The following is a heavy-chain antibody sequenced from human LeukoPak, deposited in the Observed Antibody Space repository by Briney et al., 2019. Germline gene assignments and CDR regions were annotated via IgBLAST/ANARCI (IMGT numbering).Heavy chain of an antibody. Sequence: SGTLSLTCAVSGGSISSSNWWSWVRQPPGKGLEWIGEIYHSGSTNYNPSLKGRVTISVDKSKNQFSLKLSSVTAADTAVYYCARAPYDFWSGYYRSWFDPWGQGTLVTVSS. J-gene: IGHJ5*02. CDR2: IYHSGST. D-gene: IGHD3-3*01. CDR1: GGSISSSNW. V-gene: IGHV4-4*02. CDR3: ARAPYDFWSGYYRSWFDP.